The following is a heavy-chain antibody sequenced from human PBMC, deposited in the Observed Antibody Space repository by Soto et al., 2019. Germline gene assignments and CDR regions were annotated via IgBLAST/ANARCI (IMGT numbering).Heavy chain of an antibody. J-gene: IGHJ3*02. V-gene: IGHV3-53*01. CDR2: FLIGGDT. CDR1: GFVVRDYY. CDR3: AREPLWSGPSPLDAFDI. D-gene: IGHD3-3*01. Sequence: PGGSLRLSCVASGFVVRDYYMSWVRQAPGKGLEWVAVFLIGGDTHYGESVKGRFTISRDNSKNTLYLQMNSLRAEDTAVYYCAREPLWSGPSPLDAFDIWGKGTMVTVSS.